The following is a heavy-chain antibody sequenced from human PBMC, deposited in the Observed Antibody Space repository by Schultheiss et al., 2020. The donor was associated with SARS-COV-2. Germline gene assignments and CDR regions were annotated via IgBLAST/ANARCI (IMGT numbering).Heavy chain of an antibody. CDR3: ASLGATTTKRDY. J-gene: IGHJ4*02. CDR2: IWYDGSNK. V-gene: IGHV3-30*19. Sequence: GGSLRLSCAASGFTFSSYGMHWVRQAPGKGLEWVAVIWYDGSNKYYADSVKGRFTISRDNSKNTLYLQMNSLRAEDTAVYYCASLGATTTKRDYWGQGTLVTVSS. CDR1: GFTFSSYG. D-gene: IGHD1-26*01.